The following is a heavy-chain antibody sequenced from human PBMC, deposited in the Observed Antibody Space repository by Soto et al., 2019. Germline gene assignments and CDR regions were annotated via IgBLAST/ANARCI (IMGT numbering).Heavy chain of an antibody. D-gene: IGHD6-6*01. CDR3: ARDRGAARYYYYGMDV. Sequence: SQTLSLTCAISGDSVSSNSAAWNWIRQSPSRGLEWLGRTYYRSKWYNDYAVPVKSRITINPDTSKNQFSLQLNSVTPEDTAVYYCARDRGAARYYYYGMDVWSQGTTVTVSS. V-gene: IGHV6-1*01. CDR2: TYYRSKWYN. CDR1: GDSVSSNSAA. J-gene: IGHJ6*02.